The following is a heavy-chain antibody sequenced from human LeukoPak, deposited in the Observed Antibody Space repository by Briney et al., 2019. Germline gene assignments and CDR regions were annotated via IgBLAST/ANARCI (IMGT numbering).Heavy chain of an antibody. CDR2: ISYDGSNK. J-gene: IGHJ3*02. CDR3: AKDRWFGDGFAFDI. CDR1: GFTFSSYA. V-gene: IGHV3-30-3*01. D-gene: IGHD3-10*01. Sequence: SGGSLRLSCAASGFTFSSYAMHWVRQAPGKGLEWVAVISYDGSNKYYADSVKGRFTISRDNSKNTLYLQMNSLRAEDTAVYYCAKDRWFGDGFAFDIWGQGTIVIVSS.